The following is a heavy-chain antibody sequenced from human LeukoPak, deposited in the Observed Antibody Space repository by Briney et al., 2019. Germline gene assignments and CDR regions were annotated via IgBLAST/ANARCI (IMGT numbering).Heavy chain of an antibody. CDR3: AHSNEAAATSDFDY. CDR2: IYWDNDK. CDR1: GGSISTYYW. J-gene: IGHJ4*02. V-gene: IGHV2-5*08. Sequence: TLSLTCTVSGGSISTYYWSWIRQPPGKALEWLALIYWDNDKRYSPSLKSRLTITKDTSKNQVVLTMTNMDPVDTATYYCAHSNEAAATSDFDYWGQGILVTVSS. D-gene: IGHD6-13*01.